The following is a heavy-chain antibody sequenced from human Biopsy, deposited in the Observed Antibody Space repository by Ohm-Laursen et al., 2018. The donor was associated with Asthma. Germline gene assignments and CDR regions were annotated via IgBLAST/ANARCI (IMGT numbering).Heavy chain of an antibody. CDR1: GFTFSSYA. V-gene: IGHV3-23*01. CDR3: AKDTEGRYDFWSGLSYNYYGMDV. J-gene: IGHJ6*02. D-gene: IGHD3-3*01. CDR2: ISGNGGGT. Sequence: SLRLSCAASGFTFSSYAMSWVRQAPGKGLEWVSAISGNGGGTYYADSVKGRFTISRANSKNTLYLQMNSLRAEDTAVYYCAKDTEGRYDFWSGLSYNYYGMDVWGQGTTVTVSS.